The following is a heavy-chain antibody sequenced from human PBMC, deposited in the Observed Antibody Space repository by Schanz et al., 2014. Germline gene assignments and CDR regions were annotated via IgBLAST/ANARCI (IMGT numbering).Heavy chain of an antibody. Sequence: EVQLVESGGGLIQPGGSLRLSCAASGFGFSSYSMNWVRQAPGKGLEWVSYISSSSSTRYYADSVKGRFTMSRDNAKNSVFLQMNSLRAEDTAIYYCAKDAPYPFDLWGRGTLITVSS. CDR1: GFGFSSYS. CDR3: AKDAPYPFDL. V-gene: IGHV3-48*01. CDR2: ISSSSSTR. J-gene: IGHJ2*01.